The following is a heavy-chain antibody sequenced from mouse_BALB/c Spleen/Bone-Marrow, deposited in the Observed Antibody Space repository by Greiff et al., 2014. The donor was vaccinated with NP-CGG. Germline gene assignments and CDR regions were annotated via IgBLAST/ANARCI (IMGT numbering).Heavy chain of an antibody. D-gene: IGHD2-1*01. CDR2: IYPGNSDT. CDR3: PREGTYYGKWAMDY. V-gene: IGHV1-5*01. CDR1: GYTFTSYW. Sequence: VQLQQSGTVLARPGASVKMSCKASGYTFTSYWMHWVKQRPGQGLEWIGAIYPGNSDTSYNQKFKGKAKLTAVTSTSTAYMELSSLTNEDSAVYYCPREGTYYGKWAMDYWGQGTSVTVSS. J-gene: IGHJ4*01.